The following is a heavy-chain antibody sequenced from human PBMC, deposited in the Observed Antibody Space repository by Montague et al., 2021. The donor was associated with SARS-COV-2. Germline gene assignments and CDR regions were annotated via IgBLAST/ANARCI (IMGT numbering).Heavy chain of an antibody. CDR2: IYYSGST. Sequence: SETLSLTCSVSGPSVSSRDYYWAWIRQPPGKGLEWIGSIYYSGSTYYNPSLKSRVTISVDTSKNQFSLKLSSVTAADTAVYYCAAKRGGWLRLSSWFDPWGQGTLVTVSS. D-gene: IGHD5-12*01. CDR1: GPSVSSRDYY. CDR3: AAKRGGWLRLSSWFDP. V-gene: IGHV4-39*01. J-gene: IGHJ5*02.